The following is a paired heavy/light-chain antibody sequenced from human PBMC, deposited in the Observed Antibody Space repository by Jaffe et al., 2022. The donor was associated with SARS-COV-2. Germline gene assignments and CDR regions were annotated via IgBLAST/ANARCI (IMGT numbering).Heavy chain of an antibody. J-gene: IGHJ3*02. D-gene: IGHD2-2*01. Sequence: QVQLVQSGAEVKKPGDSVKVSCKTSGYAFATHAMHWVRQAPGQRLEWMGWITFDNAKFQYSQNFEGRVIITRDRSASTVYMELTSLRSEDTAVYYCARPREGYDTSGYEFHAFDMWGQGTLVTVSS. CDR1: GYAFATHA. V-gene: IGHV1-3*01. CDR3: ARPREGYDTSGYEFHAFDM. CDR2: ITFDNAKF.
Light chain of an antibody. Sequence: DIQMTQSPSTLSASVGDRVTITCRASQTIINWLAWYQQKPGKAPKLLIYKASTLNTGVPSRFSASGSGTEFTLTISSLQPDDFATFYCQQYHILSTFGQGTKVEVK. J-gene: IGKJ1*01. CDR2: KAS. V-gene: IGKV1-5*03. CDR1: QTIINW. CDR3: QQYHILST.